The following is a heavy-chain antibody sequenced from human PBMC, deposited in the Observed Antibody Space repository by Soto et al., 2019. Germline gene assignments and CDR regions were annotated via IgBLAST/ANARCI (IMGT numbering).Heavy chain of an antibody. J-gene: IGHJ6*02. D-gene: IGHD3-10*01. CDR2: IYHSGST. CDR1: GGSISSSNW. V-gene: IGHV4-4*02. CDR3: ARYYYGSGALKYGMDV. Sequence: QVQLQESGPGLVKPSGTLSLTCAVSGGSISSSNWWSWVRHPPGKGLEWIGEIYHSGSTNYNPSLMSRVTITVDKSKDQFSLKLSSVTAADTAVYYCARYYYGSGALKYGMDVWGQGTTVTVSS.